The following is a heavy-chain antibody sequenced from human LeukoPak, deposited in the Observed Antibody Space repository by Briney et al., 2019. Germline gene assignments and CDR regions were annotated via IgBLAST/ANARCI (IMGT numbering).Heavy chain of an antibody. CDR2: ISHEGSNQ. V-gene: IGHV3-30*18. CDR1: GFTFNIYG. D-gene: IGHD6-19*01. Sequence: GRSLKLSCVASGFTFNIYGMHWVRQAPGKGLEWVAVISHEGSNQYYADSVKGRFTISRDNSKNTVFLQMNSLRAEDTAVYFCAKELSSGLPENWGQGTLVTVPS. J-gene: IGHJ4*02. CDR3: AKELSSGLPEN.